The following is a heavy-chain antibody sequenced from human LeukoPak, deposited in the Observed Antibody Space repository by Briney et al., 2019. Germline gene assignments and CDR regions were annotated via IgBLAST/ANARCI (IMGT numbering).Heavy chain of an antibody. V-gene: IGHV4-61*08. CDR3: ARHWETSSWYVDY. D-gene: IGHD6-13*01. CDR1: GGSISSDDYY. Sequence: SETLSLTCTVSGGSISSDDYYWSWIRQPPGKGLEWIGYIYYSGSTNYNPSLKSRVTISVDTSKNQLSLKLSSVTAADTAVYYCARHWETSSWYVDYWGQGILVTVSS. CDR2: IYYSGST. J-gene: IGHJ4*02.